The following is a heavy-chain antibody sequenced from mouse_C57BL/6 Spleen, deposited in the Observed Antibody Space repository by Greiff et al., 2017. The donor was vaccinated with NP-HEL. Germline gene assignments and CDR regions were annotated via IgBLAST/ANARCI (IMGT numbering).Heavy chain of an antibody. CDR1: GYSITSGYY. J-gene: IGHJ3*01. V-gene: IGHV3-6*01. Sequence: EVQLQESGPGLVKPSQSLSLTCSVTGYSITSGYYWNWIRQFPGNKLEWMGYISYDGSNNYNPSLKNRISITRDTSKNQFFLKLNSVTTEDTATYYCAREEYSNFAYWGQGTLVTVSA. CDR2: ISYDGSN. D-gene: IGHD2-5*01. CDR3: AREEYSNFAY.